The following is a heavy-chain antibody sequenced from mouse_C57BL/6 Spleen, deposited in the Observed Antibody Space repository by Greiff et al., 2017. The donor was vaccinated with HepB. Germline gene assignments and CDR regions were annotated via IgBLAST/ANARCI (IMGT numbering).Heavy chain of an antibody. Sequence: EVQLVESGGGLVKPGGSLKLSCAASGFTFSSYAMSWVRQTPEKRLEWVATISDGGSYTYYPDNVKGRFTISRDNAKNNLYLQMSHLKSEDTAMYYCARDGRFTRYFDVWGTGTTVTVSS. V-gene: IGHV5-4*01. CDR2: ISDGGSYT. CDR3: ARDGRFTRYFDV. D-gene: IGHD4-1*01. J-gene: IGHJ1*03. CDR1: GFTFSSYA.